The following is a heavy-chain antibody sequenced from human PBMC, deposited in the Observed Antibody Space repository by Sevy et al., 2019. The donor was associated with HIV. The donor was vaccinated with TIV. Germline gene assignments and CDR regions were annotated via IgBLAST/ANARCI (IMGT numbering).Heavy chain of an antibody. CDR2: LSFGCGEI. CDR3: AREGCTKPHDY. D-gene: IGHD2-8*01. J-gene: IGHJ4*02. V-gene: IGHV3-23*01. CDR1: GFTFSKYS. Sequence: GGSLRRSCAASGFTFSKYSMSWVRQPPGKGLEWVSTLSFGCGEINYADSVKGRFTISRDNSKSSVYLQMNNLRPDDTAVYYCAREGCTKPHDYWGQGTLVTVSS.